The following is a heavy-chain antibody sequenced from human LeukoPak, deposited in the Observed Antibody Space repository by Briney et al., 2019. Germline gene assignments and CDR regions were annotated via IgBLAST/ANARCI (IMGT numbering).Heavy chain of an antibody. CDR3: ARDRIGVAGTESFDY. V-gene: IGHV3-23*01. CDR2: ISGSGGSI. CDR1: GFTFGSYA. Sequence: GGSLRLSCAASGFTFGSYAMFWVRQAPGRGPERVSTISGSGGSIYYADSVKGRFTISRDNSKNTVYLQMNSLRVDDTAVFYCARDRIGVAGTESFDYWGQGTLVTVSS. J-gene: IGHJ4*02. D-gene: IGHD6-19*01.